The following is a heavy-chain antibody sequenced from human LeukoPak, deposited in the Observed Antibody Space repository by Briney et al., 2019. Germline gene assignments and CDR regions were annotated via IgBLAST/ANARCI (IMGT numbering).Heavy chain of an antibody. Sequence: GGSLRLSCAASGFIFSSYGMHWVRQAPGKGLEWVAVISYDGSDKYYADSVKGRFSISRDNSKNTLYLQMNSLRAEDTAVYYCAKGPSGPYDFWSGIHAFDIWGQGTMVTVSS. CDR1: GFIFSSYG. CDR2: ISYDGSDK. CDR3: AKGPSGPYDFWSGIHAFDI. V-gene: IGHV3-30*18. D-gene: IGHD3-3*01. J-gene: IGHJ3*02.